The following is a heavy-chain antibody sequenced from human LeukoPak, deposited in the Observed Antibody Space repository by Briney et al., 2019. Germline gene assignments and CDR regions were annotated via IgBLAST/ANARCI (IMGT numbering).Heavy chain of an antibody. CDR3: ARGGGSSCYWRRSVYFQH. V-gene: IGHV4-34*01. Sequence: SETLSLTCAVYGGSFSGYYWSWIRQPPGKGLEWIGEINHSGSTNYNPSLKSRVTTSVDTSKNQSSLKLSSVTAADTAVYYCARGGGSSCYWRRSVYFQHWGQGTLVTVSS. D-gene: IGHD6-13*01. CDR1: GGSFSGYY. CDR2: INHSGST. J-gene: IGHJ1*01.